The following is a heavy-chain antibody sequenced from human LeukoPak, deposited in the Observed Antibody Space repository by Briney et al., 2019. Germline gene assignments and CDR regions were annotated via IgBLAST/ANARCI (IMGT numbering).Heavy chain of an antibody. CDR2: ISSSGSTI. V-gene: IGHV3-11*01. D-gene: IGHD2-15*01. CDR3: ARGPVVRYYYYYYMDV. Sequence: GGSLRLSCAASGFTFSDYYMSWIRQAPGKGLEWVSYISSSGSTIYYADSVKGRFTISRGNAKNSLYLQMNSLRAEDTAVYYCARGPVVRYYYYYYMDVWGKGTTVTISS. CDR1: GFTFSDYY. J-gene: IGHJ6*03.